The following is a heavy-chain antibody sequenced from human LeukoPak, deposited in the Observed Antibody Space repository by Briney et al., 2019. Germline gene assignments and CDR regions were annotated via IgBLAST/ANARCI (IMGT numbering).Heavy chain of an antibody. D-gene: IGHD3-3*01. V-gene: IGHV4-34*01. CDR1: GGSFSGYY. Sequence: SETLSLTCAVYGGSFSGYYWSWIRQPPGKGLEWIGEINHSGSTNYSPSLKSRVTISVDTSKNQFSLKLSSVTAADTAVYYCARAPPYDFWSGYKNYYYGMDVWGQGTTVTVSS. J-gene: IGHJ6*02. CDR3: ARAPPYDFWSGYKNYYYGMDV. CDR2: INHSGST.